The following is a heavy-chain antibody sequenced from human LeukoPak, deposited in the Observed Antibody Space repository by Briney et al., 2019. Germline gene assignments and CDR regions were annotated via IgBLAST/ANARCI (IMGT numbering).Heavy chain of an antibody. J-gene: IGHJ4*02. Sequence: SETLSLTCTVSGGSFSGYYWSWIRQPPGKGLEWIGEINHSGSTNYNPSLKSRATISVDTSKNQFSLKLSSVTAADTAVYYCARETYSSGLDYWGQGTLVTVSS. CDR2: INHSGST. V-gene: IGHV4-34*01. CDR1: GGSFSGYY. D-gene: IGHD6-19*01. CDR3: ARETYSSGLDY.